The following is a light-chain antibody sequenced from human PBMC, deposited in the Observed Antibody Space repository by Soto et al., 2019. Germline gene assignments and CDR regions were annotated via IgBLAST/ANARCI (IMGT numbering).Light chain of an antibody. CDR3: TSYTSSSTLYV. CDR2: EVS. CDR1: SSDVGGYKF. J-gene: IGLJ1*01. Sequence: QSALTQPASVSGSPGQSITISCTGTSSDVGGYKFVSWYQQHPGKAPKLMIYEVSNRPSGVSNRFAGSKSGNTAPLTISGLQAEDEADYYCTSYTSSSTLYVFGTGTKVTVL. V-gene: IGLV2-14*01.